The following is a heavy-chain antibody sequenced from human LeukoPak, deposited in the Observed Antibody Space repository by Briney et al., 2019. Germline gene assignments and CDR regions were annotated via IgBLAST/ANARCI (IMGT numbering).Heavy chain of an antibody. CDR1: GFTFSNYW. CDR3: AKNGGSFDY. Sequence: GGSLRLSCAASGFTFSNYWMTWVRQAPGSGLEWVATIKQDGSDKYYVDSVKGRFTVSRDNAKNSLYLQMNSLRVEDTAVYYCAKNGGSFDYWGQGTLVTVSS. CDR2: IKQDGSDK. J-gene: IGHJ4*02. D-gene: IGHD1-26*01. V-gene: IGHV3-7*01.